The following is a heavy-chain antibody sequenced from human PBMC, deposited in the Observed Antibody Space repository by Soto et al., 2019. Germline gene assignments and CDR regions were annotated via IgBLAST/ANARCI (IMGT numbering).Heavy chain of an antibody. V-gene: IGHV4-34*01. Sequence: SETLSLTCAVYGGCFSGYYWSWIRQPPGKGLEWSGEINHSGSTNYNPSLKSRVTISVDTSKNQFSLKLSSVTAADTAVYYCARGGGYSGYDGGYYFDYWGQGTLVTVSS. CDR2: INHSGST. CDR3: ARGGGYSGYDGGYYFDY. CDR1: GGCFSGYY. D-gene: IGHD5-12*01. J-gene: IGHJ4*02.